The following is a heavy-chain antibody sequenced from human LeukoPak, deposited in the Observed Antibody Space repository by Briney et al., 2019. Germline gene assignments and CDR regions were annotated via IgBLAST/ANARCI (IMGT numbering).Heavy chain of an antibody. CDR3: ANPAKVTCYYY. D-gene: IGHD2-21*02. J-gene: IGHJ6*01. CDR1: GYSFHPYV. Sequence: ASVKVSCKTSGYSFHPYVLTWVRQAPGQGREWMGGIRTYNINTNNAQKFHGKVSMTTNTSTNTAYLKLRGLRSNDPAFDFGANPAKVTCYYY. CDR2: IRTYNINT. V-gene: IGHV1-18*01.